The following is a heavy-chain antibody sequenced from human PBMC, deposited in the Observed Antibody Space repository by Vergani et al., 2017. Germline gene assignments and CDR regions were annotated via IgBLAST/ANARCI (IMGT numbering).Heavy chain of an antibody. Sequence: QVQLVESGGGLVKPGGSLRLSCAASGFTFSDYYMSWIRQAPGKGPEWVSYISSSNSYTNYADSVKGRFTISRDNAKKSLYLQMNSLRAEDTAVYYCASRHYYYDTSWSFDYWGQGTLVTVSS. J-gene: IGHJ4*02. CDR2: ISSSNSYT. D-gene: IGHD3-22*01. CDR1: GFTFSDYY. V-gene: IGHV3-11*06. CDR3: ASRHYYYDTSWSFDY.